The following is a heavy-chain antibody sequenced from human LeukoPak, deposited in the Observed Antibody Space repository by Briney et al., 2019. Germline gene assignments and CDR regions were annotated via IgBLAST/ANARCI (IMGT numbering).Heavy chain of an antibody. CDR3: AKIVPAAIAGPYYFDY. V-gene: IGHV3-23*01. J-gene: IGHJ4*02. CDR2: ISGSGGST. Sequence: GGSLRLSCAASGFTFSSYAMSWVRQAPGKGLEWVSAISGSGGSTYYADSVKGRFTISRDNSKNTLYLQMNSLRAEDTAVYYCAKIVPAAIAGPYYFDYWGQGTLVTVSS. D-gene: IGHD2-2*01. CDR1: GFTFSSYA.